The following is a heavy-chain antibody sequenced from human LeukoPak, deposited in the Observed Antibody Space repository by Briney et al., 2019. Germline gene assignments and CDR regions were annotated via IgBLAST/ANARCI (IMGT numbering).Heavy chain of an antibody. D-gene: IGHD4-23*01. J-gene: IGHJ4*02. CDR2: IRSKANNYAT. CDR1: GFTFSGSA. V-gene: IGHV3-73*01. CDR3: TKHPSDDGGAIDY. Sequence: GGSLRLSCAASGFTFSGSAMHWVRQASGTGLEWVGRIRSKANNYATAYAASVKGRFTISRDDSKNTAYLQMNSLKTEDMAVYYCTKHPSDDGGAIDYWGQGTLVTVSS.